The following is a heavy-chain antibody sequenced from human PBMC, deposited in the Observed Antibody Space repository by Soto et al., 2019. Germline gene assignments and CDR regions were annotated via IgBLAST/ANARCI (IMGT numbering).Heavy chain of an antibody. CDR2: ISGSGEST. Sequence: HPGGSLRLSCATSGFTFSHYAMSWVRQAPGKGLEWVSSISGSGESTYYADSVKGRFTISRDNSKKTPYLQMNSLRPEDTAVYYCVKDGLALRFLERLSTGDVWVQGTTVTVSS. CDR3: VKDGLALRFLERLSTGDV. D-gene: IGHD3-3*01. J-gene: IGHJ6*02. V-gene: IGHV3-23*01. CDR1: GFTFSHYA.